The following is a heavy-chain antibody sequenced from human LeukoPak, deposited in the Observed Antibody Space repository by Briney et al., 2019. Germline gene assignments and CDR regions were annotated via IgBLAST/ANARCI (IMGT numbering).Heavy chain of an antibody. CDR1: GFTFSSYS. V-gene: IGHV3-21*01. CDR3: ARDIGINWFDP. D-gene: IGHD2-15*01. J-gene: IGHJ5*02. Sequence: GGSLRLSCAASGFTFSSYSMNWVRQAPGKGLEWVSSISSSSSYIYYADSVKGRFTISRDSAKNSLYLQMNSLRAEDTAVYYCARDIGINWFDPWGQGTLVTVSS. CDR2: ISSSSSYI.